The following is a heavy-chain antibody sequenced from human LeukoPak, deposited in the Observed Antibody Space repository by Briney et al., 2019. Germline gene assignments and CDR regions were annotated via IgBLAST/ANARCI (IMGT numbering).Heavy chain of an antibody. V-gene: IGHV3-53*01. CDR2: IYSGGST. D-gene: IGHD2-21*02. Sequence: GGSLRLSCAASGFTFSSYSMNWVRQAPGKGLEWVSVIYSGGSTYYADSVKGRFTISRDNSKNTLYLQMNSLRGEDTAVYYCARESIVVVTATYYYYYGMDVWGQGTTVTVSS. CDR3: ARESIVVVTATYYYYYGMDV. CDR1: GFTFSSYS. J-gene: IGHJ6*01.